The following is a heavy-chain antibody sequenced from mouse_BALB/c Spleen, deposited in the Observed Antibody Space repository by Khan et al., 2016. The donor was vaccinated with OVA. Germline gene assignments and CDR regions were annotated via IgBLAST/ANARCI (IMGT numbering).Heavy chain of an antibody. V-gene: IGHV1-80*01. J-gene: IGHJ3*01. CDR1: GYAFSSYW. CDR2: IYPGDGET. CDR3: ARSGYEDFDY. Sequence: QVQLKQSGAELVRPWSSVKLSCKASGYAFSSYWMNWVKQRPGQGLEWIGQIYPGDGETKYNGKLKSRVTLTADKSSSKAYMQLSSLTSEDSAVYYCARSGYEDFDYWGQGTLVTVSA. D-gene: IGHD2-14*01.